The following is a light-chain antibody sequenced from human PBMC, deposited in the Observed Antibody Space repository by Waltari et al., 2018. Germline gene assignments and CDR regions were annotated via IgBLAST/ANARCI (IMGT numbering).Light chain of an antibody. J-gene: IGKJ2*01. CDR2: GAS. CDR1: PSVSSN. V-gene: IGKV3-15*01. Sequence: EIVMTQSPATLSVSPGERATPSCRASPSVSSNLAWYQQKPGQAPRLLIYGASTRATGIPARSSGSWSGTEFTLTISSLQSEDFAVYYCQQYNNWPYTFGQGTKLEIK. CDR3: QQYNNWPYT.